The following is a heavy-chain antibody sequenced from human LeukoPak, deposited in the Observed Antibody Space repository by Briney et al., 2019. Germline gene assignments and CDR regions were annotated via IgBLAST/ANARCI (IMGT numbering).Heavy chain of an antibody. CDR2: IYPGDSDT. J-gene: IGHJ4*02. CDR3: ATTDNWNDLGY. D-gene: IGHD1-20*01. CDR1: GYSFTSYW. V-gene: IGHV5-51*01. Sequence: GESLKISCKGSGYSFTSYWIGWVRQMPGKGLEWMGIIYPGDSDTRYSPSFQGQVTISADKSISTAYMELSRLRSDDTAVYYCATTDNWNDLGYWGQGTLVTVSS.